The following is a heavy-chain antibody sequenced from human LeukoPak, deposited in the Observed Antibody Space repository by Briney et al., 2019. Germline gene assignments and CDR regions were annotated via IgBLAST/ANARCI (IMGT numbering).Heavy chain of an antibody. Sequence: GGSLRLSCAASGFTFSSYAMHWVRHAPGKGLEWGAVISYDGSNKYYADSVKGRFTISRDNSKNTLYLQMNSLRAEDTAVYYCARVSEAVAGYYFDYWGQGTLVTVSS. V-gene: IGHV3-30*04. CDR1: GFTFSSYA. CDR3: ARVSEAVAGYYFDY. J-gene: IGHJ4*02. CDR2: ISYDGSNK. D-gene: IGHD6-19*01.